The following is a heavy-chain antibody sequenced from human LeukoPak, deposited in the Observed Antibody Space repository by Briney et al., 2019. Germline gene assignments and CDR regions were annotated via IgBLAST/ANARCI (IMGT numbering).Heavy chain of an antibody. CDR1: GFTFSSYA. V-gene: IGHV3-30-3*01. J-gene: IGHJ3*02. CDR2: ISYDGSNK. D-gene: IGHD4-23*01. Sequence: GGSLRLSCAASGFTFSSYAMHWVRQAPGKGLEWVAVISYDGSNKYYADSVKGRFTISRDNSKNTLYLQMNSLRAEDTAVYYCAKVMSGGNYDAFDIWGQGTKVTVSS. CDR3: AKVMSGGNYDAFDI.